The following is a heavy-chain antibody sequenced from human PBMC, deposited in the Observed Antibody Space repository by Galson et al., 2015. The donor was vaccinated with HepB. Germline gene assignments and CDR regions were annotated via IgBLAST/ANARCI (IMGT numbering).Heavy chain of an antibody. V-gene: IGHV3-30-3*01. CDR2: ISYDGSNK. D-gene: IGHD1-20*01. CDR1: GFTFSSYA. J-gene: IGHJ6*03. CDR3: ARVSGGITGTRRARALYYMDV. Sequence: SLRLSCAASGFTFSSYAMHWVRQALGKGLEWVAVISYDGSNKYYADSVKGRFTISRDNSKNTPYLQMNSLRAEDTAVYYCARVSGGITGTRRARALYYMDVWGKGTTVTVSS.